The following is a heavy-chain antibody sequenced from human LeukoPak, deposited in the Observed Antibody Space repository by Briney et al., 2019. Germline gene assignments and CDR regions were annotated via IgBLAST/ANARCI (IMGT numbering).Heavy chain of an antibody. D-gene: IGHD3-22*01. CDR2: IYHSGST. CDR1: GGSISSSNW. J-gene: IGHJ4*02. CDR3: AREPTYYYDSSGYYGIDY. Sequence: SGTLSLTCAVSGGSISSSNWWSWVRQPPGKGLEWIGEIYHSGSTNYNPSLKSRVTISVDKSKNQFSLKLSSVTAADTAVYYCAREPTYYYDSSGYYGIDYWGQGTLVTVSS. V-gene: IGHV4-4*02.